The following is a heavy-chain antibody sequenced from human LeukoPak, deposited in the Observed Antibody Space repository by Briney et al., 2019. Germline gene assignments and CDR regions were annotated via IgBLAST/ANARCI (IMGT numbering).Heavy chain of an antibody. J-gene: IGHJ6*02. V-gene: IGHV4-34*01. Sequence: SETLSHTCGVYGASLNDYYWTWIRQSPEKGLEWIGEVNYNGRTNYNPSLESRVTISIDTSKKQVSLKLRSVTAADTAAYYCARGGVGEGGYDWTGQVRGMVSPYGMDVWGQGTTVTVSS. CDR1: GASLNDYY. CDR3: ARGGVGEGGYDWTGQVRGMVSPYGMDV. D-gene: IGHD5-12*01. CDR2: VNYNGRT.